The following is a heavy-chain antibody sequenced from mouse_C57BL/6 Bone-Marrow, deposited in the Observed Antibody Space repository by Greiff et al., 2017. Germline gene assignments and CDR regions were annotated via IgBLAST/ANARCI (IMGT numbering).Heavy chain of an antibody. D-gene: IGHD1-1*01. CDR2: IWSGGST. CDR3: ARELRYPLYYFDY. CDR1: GFSLTSYG. Sequence: VKLMESGPGLVQPSQSLSITCTVSGFSLTSYGVHWVRQSPGKGLEWLGVIWSGGSTDYNAAFISRLSISKDNSKSQVFFKMNSLQADDTAIYYCARELRYPLYYFDYWGQGTTLTVSS. J-gene: IGHJ2*01. V-gene: IGHV2-2*01.